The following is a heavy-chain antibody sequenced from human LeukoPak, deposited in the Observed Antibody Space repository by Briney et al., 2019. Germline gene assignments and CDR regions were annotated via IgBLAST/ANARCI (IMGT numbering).Heavy chain of an antibody. V-gene: IGHV3-15*05. CDR1: GFTFSNAW. CDR3: AKEVDCPSDCLFFHS. Sequence: TGGSLRLSCAASGFTFSNAWMSWVRQAPGKGLEWVGRIKSKTDGGTTDYAAPVKGRFTISRDNSKNTLYLQMNSLRPEDTALYHCAKEVDCPSDCLFFHSWGQGTLVTVSS. D-gene: IGHD2-21*02. J-gene: IGHJ4*02. CDR2: IKSKTDGGTT.